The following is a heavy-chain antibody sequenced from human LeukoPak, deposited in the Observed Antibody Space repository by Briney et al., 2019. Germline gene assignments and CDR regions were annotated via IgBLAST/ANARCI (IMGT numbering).Heavy chain of an antibody. CDR2: IYNSGST. V-gene: IGHV4-59*01. CDR3: ARHSYGYLID. CDR1: GGSISSYY. D-gene: IGHD5-18*01. Sequence: SETLSLTCTVSGGSISSYYWSWIRQPPGKGLEWIGYIYNSGSTNYNPSLKSRVTISVDTSKNQFSLKLSSVTAADTAVYYCARHSYGYLIDWGQGTLVTVSS. J-gene: IGHJ4*02.